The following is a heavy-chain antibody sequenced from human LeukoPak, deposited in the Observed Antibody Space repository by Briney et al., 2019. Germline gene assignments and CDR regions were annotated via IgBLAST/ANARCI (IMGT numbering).Heavy chain of an antibody. Sequence: SETLSLTCTVSGGSISSSSYYWGWIRQPPGRGLEWIGSIYYSGSTYYNPSLKSRVTISVDTSKNQFSLKLSSVTAADTAVYYCARLYTAWDSYYGSSGYDYWGQGTLVTVSS. CDR3: ARLYTAWDSYYGSSGYDY. V-gene: IGHV4-39*01. J-gene: IGHJ4*02. D-gene: IGHD3-22*01. CDR1: GGSISSSSYY. CDR2: IYYSGST.